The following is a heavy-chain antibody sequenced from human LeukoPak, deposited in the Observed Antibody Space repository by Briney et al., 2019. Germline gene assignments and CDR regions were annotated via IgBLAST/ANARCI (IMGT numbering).Heavy chain of an antibody. V-gene: IGHV4-39*07. CDR3: ARYIVGATTEIDY. J-gene: IGHJ4*02. CDR2: IYYSGST. D-gene: IGHD1-26*01. Sequence: PSETLSLTCTVSGGSISSSSYYWGWIRQPPGKGLEWIGSIYYSGSTYYNPSLKSRVTISVDTSKNRFSLKLSSVTAADTAVYYCARYIVGATTEIDYWGQGTLVTVSS. CDR1: GGSISSSSYY.